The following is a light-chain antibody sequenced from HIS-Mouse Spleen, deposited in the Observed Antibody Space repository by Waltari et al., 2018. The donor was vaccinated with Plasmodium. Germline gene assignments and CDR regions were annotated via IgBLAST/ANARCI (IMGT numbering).Light chain of an antibody. J-gene: IGKJ2*01. Sequence: DIQMTQSPSSLSASVGDRVTITCRASQSFSSYLNWYQQKPGKAPKLLIYAASSLQSGVPSRFSGSGSGTDFTLTISSLQPEDFATYYCQQSHTFGQGTKLEIK. V-gene: IGKV1-39*01. CDR1: QSFSSY. CDR3: QQSHT. CDR2: AAS.